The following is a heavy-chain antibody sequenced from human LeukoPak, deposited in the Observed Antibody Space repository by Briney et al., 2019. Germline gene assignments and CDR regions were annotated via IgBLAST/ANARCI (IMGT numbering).Heavy chain of an antibody. V-gene: IGHV3-30*04. CDR3: ARDHVVGATFWCFFDY. D-gene: IGHD1-26*01. Sequence: GRSLRLSCAASGFTFSSYAMHRVRQAPGKGLEWVAVISYDGSNKYYADSVKGRFTISRDNSKNTLYLQMNSLRAEDTAVYYCARDHVVGATFWCFFDYWGQGTLVTVSS. CDR1: GFTFSSYA. J-gene: IGHJ4*02. CDR2: ISYDGSNK.